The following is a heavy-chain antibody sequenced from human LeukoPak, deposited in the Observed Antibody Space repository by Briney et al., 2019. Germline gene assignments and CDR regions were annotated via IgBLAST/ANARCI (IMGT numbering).Heavy chain of an antibody. J-gene: IGHJ3*02. CDR3: AVSLLIGESHAFDI. CDR2: INPNSGGT. Sequence: ASVKVSCKASGYTFTGYYMHWVRQAPGQGLEWMGWINPNSGGTNYAQKFQGRVTITRDMSTSTAYMELSSLRSEDTAVYYCAVSLLIGESHAFDIWGQGTMVTVSS. V-gene: IGHV1-2*02. D-gene: IGHD3-10*01. CDR1: GYTFTGYY.